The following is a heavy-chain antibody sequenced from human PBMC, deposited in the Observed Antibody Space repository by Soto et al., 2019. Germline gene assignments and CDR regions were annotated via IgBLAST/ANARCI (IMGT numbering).Heavy chain of an antibody. Sequence: QVQLVQSGAEVKKPGSSVKVSCNASGGTFSSFAISWVRQAPGQGLEWMGGIIPIFGTTNYAQKFQGRVTITADESTSTAYMEVTTLRSEDTAVYYCARDRDHTYDYLGQGTLVTVSS. CDR3: ARDRDHTYDY. CDR2: IIPIFGTT. V-gene: IGHV1-69*01. J-gene: IGHJ4*02. CDR1: GGTFSSFA.